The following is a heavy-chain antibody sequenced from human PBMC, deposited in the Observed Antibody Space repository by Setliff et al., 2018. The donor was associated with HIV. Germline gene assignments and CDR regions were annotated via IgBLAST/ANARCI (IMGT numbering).Heavy chain of an antibody. Sequence: SETLSLTCTVSGGSISSGSFYWSWIRQPAGKGLEWIGRIYTSGTTNYKPSLKSRIAISIDTSKNQVSLKLTSVTAADTAVYYCARDSAAWVTELGILGYWGQGTLVTVSS. J-gene: IGHJ4*02. V-gene: IGHV4-61*02. D-gene: IGHD3-3*01. CDR3: ARDSAAWVTELGILGY. CDR1: GGSISSGSFY. CDR2: IYTSGTT.